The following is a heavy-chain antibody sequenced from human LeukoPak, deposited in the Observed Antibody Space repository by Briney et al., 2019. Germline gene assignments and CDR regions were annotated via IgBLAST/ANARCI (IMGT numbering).Heavy chain of an antibody. CDR3: AKGGVRGYCSGGSYLTLILLPYYSGMDG. V-gene: IGHV3-23*01. J-gene: IGHJ6*02. Sequence: GGSLRLSCAASGFTFSSYAMSWVRQAPGKGLEWVSAISGSGGSTYYADSVKGRFTISRDNSKNTLYLQMNSLRAEDTAVYYCAKGGVRGYCSGGSYLTLILLPYYSGMDGWGQGTTVTVSS. CDR2: ISGSGGST. D-gene: IGHD2-15*01. CDR1: GFTFSSYA.